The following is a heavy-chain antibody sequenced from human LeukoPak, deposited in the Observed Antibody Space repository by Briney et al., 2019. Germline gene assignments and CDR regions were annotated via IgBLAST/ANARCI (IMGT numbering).Heavy chain of an antibody. CDR1: GFTFGTHA. D-gene: IGHD5-24*01. J-gene: IGHJ4*02. V-gene: IGHV3-23*01. Sequence: GSLRLSCAASGFTFGTHAMTWVRQAPGKGLEWVSGMSGRGDTSYYADSVEGRFTISRDNSKNTLFLQMNSLKAEDTGVYYCSAEGSRDGYIYFVYWGQGALVTVSS. CDR3: SAEGSRDGYIYFVY. CDR2: MSGRGDTS.